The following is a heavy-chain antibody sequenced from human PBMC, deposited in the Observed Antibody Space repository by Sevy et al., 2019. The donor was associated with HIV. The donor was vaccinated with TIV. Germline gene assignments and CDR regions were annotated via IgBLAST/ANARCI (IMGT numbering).Heavy chain of an antibody. D-gene: IGHD1-26*01. CDR1: GFTFSFYD. J-gene: IGHJ4*02. Sequence: GGSLRLSCAASGFTFSFYDMHWVRQATGKGLEWVSGFGIAGDTYYAGSVKGRFTISRDNATNSLYLQMNSLRAGDTAVYYCARKSTSYSHFDYWGQGTLVTVSS. V-gene: IGHV3-13*01. CDR2: FGIAGDT. CDR3: ARKSTSYSHFDY.